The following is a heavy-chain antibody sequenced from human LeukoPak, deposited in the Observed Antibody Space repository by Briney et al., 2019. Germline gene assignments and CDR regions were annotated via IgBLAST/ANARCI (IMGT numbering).Heavy chain of an antibody. D-gene: IGHD6-13*01. CDR1: RFTFSDYF. J-gene: IGHJ4*02. V-gene: IGHV3-23*01. CDR3: AKVPPYSSSWDFDY. Sequence: GGSLRLSCEASRFTFSDYFMGWVRQAPGKGLEWVSAISGSGGSTYYADSVEGRFTISRDNSKNTLYLQMNSLRAEDTAVYYCAKVPPYSSSWDFDYWGQGTLVTVSS. CDR2: ISGSGGST.